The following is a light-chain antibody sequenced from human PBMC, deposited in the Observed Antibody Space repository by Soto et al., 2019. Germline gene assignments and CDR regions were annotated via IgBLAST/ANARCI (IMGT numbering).Light chain of an antibody. CDR2: DAS. J-gene: IGKJ1*01. CDR1: QNIGNQ. Sequence: DIQMTQSPPSLSASVGDRATITCQARQNIGNQLHWYQQKPEKAPKLPIYDASNLETGVPSRFRGSGYGTDFTFTISGLQAEDFATYFCQQHQSLPHFGQGTKVDIK. CDR3: QQHQSLPH. V-gene: IGKV1-33*01.